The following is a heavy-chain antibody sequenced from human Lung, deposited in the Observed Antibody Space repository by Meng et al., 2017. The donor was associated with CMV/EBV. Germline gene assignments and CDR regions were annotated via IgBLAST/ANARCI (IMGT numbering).Heavy chain of an antibody. V-gene: IGHV4-34*01. J-gene: IGHJ4*02. D-gene: IGHD4-23*01. Sequence: SDTLSSTCAVHGGSFRGYYWSWIRQPPGKGLEWIREINHSGGTNYNPSLKSRVTISVDTSKNQFSLKLSSVTAADTAVYYCARDYGGNSALYWGQGTLVTVSS. CDR1: GGSFRGYY. CDR3: ARDYGGNSALY. CDR2: INHSGGT.